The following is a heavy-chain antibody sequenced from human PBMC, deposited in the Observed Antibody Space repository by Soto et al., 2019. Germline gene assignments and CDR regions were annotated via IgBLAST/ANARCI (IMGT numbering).Heavy chain of an antibody. J-gene: IGHJ6*02. CDR1: GGSISSGGYY. CDR2: IYYSGST. D-gene: IGHD3-10*01. CDR3: ARAGGNDYYYYGMDV. V-gene: IGHV4-31*03. Sequence: SETLSLTCTVSGGSISSGGYYWSWIRQHPGKGLEWIGYIYYSGSTYYNPSLKSRVTISVDTSKNQFSLKLSSVTAADTAVYSCARAGGNDYYYYGMDVWGQGTTVT.